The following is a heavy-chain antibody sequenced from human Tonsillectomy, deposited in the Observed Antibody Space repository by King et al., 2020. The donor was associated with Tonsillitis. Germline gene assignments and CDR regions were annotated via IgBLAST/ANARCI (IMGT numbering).Heavy chain of an antibody. J-gene: IGHJ3*02. V-gene: IGHV3-21*01. CDR1: GFTFSSYS. D-gene: IGHD6-25*01. Sequence: QLVQSGGGLVKPGGSLRLSCAASGFTFSSYSMNWVRQAPGKGLEWVSSISSSSSYIYYADSVKGRFTISRDNAKNSLYLQMNSLRAEDTAVYYCARDNQRDLGAFDIWGQGTMVTVSS. CDR3: ARDNQRDLGAFDI. CDR2: ISSSSSYI.